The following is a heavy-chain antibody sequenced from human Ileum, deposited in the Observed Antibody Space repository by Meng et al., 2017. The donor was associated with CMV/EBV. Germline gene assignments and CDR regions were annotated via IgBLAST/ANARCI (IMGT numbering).Heavy chain of an antibody. V-gene: IGHV3-74*01. Sequence: GESLKISCVASGFSFTDYYMYWVRQVPEKGLVWVSRIKTDGTGAVYADSVRGRFTISRDNANNSLYLQMNSLRAEDTAVYYCARNPVTNRRGSHFDYWGQGTLVTVSS. J-gene: IGHJ4*02. CDR3: ARNPVTNRRGSHFDY. D-gene: IGHD4-17*01. CDR1: GFSFTDYY. CDR2: IKTDGTGA.